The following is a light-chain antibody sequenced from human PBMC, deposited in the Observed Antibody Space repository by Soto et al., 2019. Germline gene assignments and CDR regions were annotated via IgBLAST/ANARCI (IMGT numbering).Light chain of an antibody. Sequence: EKVMTQSPATLSVSPGERATLSCRASQSVSNNLAWYQQKPGQAPRLLIYGASTRATGIPARFSGSGSGTEFTLTISSLQSEDFAVYYCQQNNNWPPWTFGQGTKVEIK. J-gene: IGKJ1*01. CDR1: QSVSNN. V-gene: IGKV3-15*01. CDR2: GAS. CDR3: QQNNNWPPWT.